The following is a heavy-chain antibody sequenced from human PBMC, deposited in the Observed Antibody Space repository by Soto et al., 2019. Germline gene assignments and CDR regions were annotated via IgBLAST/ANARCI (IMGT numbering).Heavy chain of an antibody. Sequence: EVQLVESGGGLVQPGGSLRLSCAASGFTFSRYSMNWVRQAPGKGLEWVSYISSSSSTIYYADSVKGRFTISRDNAKNSLYLQMNSLRDEDTDVYYCARAWYERGVWYFDLWGRGTLVTVSS. D-gene: IGHD6-13*01. J-gene: IGHJ2*01. CDR1: GFTFSRYS. CDR2: ISSSSSTI. V-gene: IGHV3-48*02. CDR3: ARAWYERGVWYFDL.